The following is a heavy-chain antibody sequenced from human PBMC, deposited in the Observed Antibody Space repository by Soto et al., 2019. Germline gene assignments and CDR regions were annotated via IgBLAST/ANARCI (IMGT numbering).Heavy chain of an antibody. CDR1: GYTFTSYG. CDR3: ARDDPWPGGSTTLFDY. V-gene: IGHV1-18*01. CDR2: ISAYNGNT. Sequence: GASVKVSCKASGYTFTSYGISWVRQAPGQGLEWMGWISAYNGNTNYAQKLQGRVTMTTDTSTSTAYMELRSLRSDDTAVYYCARDDPWPGGSTTLFDYWGQGTLVTVSS. J-gene: IGHJ4*02. D-gene: IGHD3-10*01.